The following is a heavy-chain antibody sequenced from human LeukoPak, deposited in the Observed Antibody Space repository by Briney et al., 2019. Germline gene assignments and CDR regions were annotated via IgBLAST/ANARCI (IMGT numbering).Heavy chain of an antibody. CDR3: ARASGPFDY. V-gene: IGHV3-33*01. CDR2: IWNDGSNK. Sequence: GGSLRLSCAASGFTFSIYGMHWVRQAPGKGLERVAVIWNDGSNKYYADSVKGRFTISRDNSKNTLYLQMNSLRAEDTAVYSCARASGPFDYWGQGTLVTVSS. D-gene: IGHD3-10*01. CDR1: GFTFSIYG. J-gene: IGHJ4*02.